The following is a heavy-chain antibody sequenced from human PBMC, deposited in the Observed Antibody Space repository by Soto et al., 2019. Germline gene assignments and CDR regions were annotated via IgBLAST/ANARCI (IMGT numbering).Heavy chain of an antibody. CDR1: GGSISSYY. CDR3: ARQTNDYGDNESGFDY. J-gene: IGHJ4*02. V-gene: IGHV4-59*08. Sequence: SETLSLTCTVSGGSISSYYWSWIRQPPGKGLEWIGYIYYSGSTNYNPSLKSRVTISVDTSKNQFSLKLSSVTAADTAVYYCARQTNDYGDNESGFDYWGQGTLVTVSS. CDR2: IYYSGST. D-gene: IGHD4-17*01.